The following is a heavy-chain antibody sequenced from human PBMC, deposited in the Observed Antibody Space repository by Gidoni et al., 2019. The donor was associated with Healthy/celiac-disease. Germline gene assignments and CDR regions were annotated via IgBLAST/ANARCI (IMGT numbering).Heavy chain of an antibody. J-gene: IGHJ4*02. CDR1: GFTFSSYA. CDR2: ISYDGSNK. D-gene: IGHD5-18*01. Sequence: QVQLVESGGGVVLPGRSLRLSCAASGFTFSSYAMHWVRQAPGKGLEWVAVISYDGSNKYYADSVKGRFTISRDNSKNTLYLQMNSLRAEDTAVYYCAREIYSYGYFDYWGQGTLVTVSS. V-gene: IGHV3-30-3*01. CDR3: AREIYSYGYFDY.